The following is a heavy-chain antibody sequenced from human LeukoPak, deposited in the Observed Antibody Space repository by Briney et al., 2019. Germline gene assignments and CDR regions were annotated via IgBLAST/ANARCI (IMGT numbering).Heavy chain of an antibody. V-gene: IGHV1-2*02. Sequence: ASVKVSCKASGYTFTGYYMHWVRQAPGRGLEWMGWINPNSGGTNYAQKFQGRVTMTRDTSISTAYMELSRLRSDDTAVYYCASVTGYYYYGMDVWGQGTTVTVSS. CDR2: INPNSGGT. D-gene: IGHD2-8*02. J-gene: IGHJ6*02. CDR1: GYTFTGYY. CDR3: ASVTGYYYYGMDV.